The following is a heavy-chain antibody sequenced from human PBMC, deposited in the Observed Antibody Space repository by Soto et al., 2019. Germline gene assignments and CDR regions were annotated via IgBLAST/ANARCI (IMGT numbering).Heavy chain of an antibody. CDR2: IIPIFGTA. J-gene: IGHJ4*02. CDR3: ETVWRSYRTFDS. V-gene: IGHV1-69*01. D-gene: IGHD3-16*02. Sequence: QVQLVQSGAEVKKPGSSVKVSCKASGGTFSSYAISWVRQAPGQGLEWMGGIIPIFGTANYAQKFQGRVTITADESTSTAYMELSRLRSEDTSVYFCETVWRSYRTFDSWGQGTLVTVSS. CDR1: GGTFSSYA.